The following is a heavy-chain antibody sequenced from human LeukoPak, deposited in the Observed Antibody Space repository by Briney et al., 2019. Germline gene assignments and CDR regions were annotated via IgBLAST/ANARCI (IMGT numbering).Heavy chain of an antibody. J-gene: IGHJ1*01. Sequence: AGGALRLSCVASGVTFSSWAMSWVRQAPGKGREWGSTIIDSGKRIYYADSVEGRFAISRDNAKDTLYLQMDSSRADDTTVYYFAKDTGSGSIRVEYFHHCGQGTLVTVSS. CDR1: GVTFSSWA. CDR3: AKDTGSGSIRVEYFHH. D-gene: IGHD1-26*01. V-gene: IGHV3-23*01. CDR2: IIDSGKRI.